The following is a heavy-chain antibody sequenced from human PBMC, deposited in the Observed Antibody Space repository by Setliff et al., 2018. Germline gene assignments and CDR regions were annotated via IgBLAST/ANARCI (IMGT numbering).Heavy chain of an antibody. D-gene: IGHD2-15*01. J-gene: IGHJ5*02. Sequence: GASVKVSCKASGDSFSNYAISWVRQAPGQGLEWMGGIIPMFGTPAYTQKFQDRVTITTDESTSTAYMELNSLTSEDTAVYYCARSPAALGIVYLDPWGQGTLVTVSS. V-gene: IGHV1-69*05. CDR1: GDSFSNYA. CDR3: ARSPAALGIVYLDP. CDR2: IIPMFGTP.